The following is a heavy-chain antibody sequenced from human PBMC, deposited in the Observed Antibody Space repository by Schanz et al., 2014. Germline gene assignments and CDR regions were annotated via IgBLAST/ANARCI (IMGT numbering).Heavy chain of an antibody. CDR2: ISANSGGT. V-gene: IGHV1-2*02. D-gene: IGHD5-12*01. Sequence: QVQLVQSGAEVKKPGASVKVSCKASGYTFTDYYIHWVRQAPGQGLEWMGWISANSGGTNYAQKFQGRVTMTRDTSSSTSFMELSGLTSHDTATYFCARARYTGYECSGYWGQGTLLIVSS. CDR3: ARARYTGYECSGY. CDR1: GYTFTDYY. J-gene: IGHJ4*02.